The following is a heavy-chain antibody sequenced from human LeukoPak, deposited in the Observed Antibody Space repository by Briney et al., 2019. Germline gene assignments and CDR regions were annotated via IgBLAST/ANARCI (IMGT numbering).Heavy chain of an antibody. Sequence: ASVKVSCKASGYTFTSFGISWVRQAPGQGLEWMGGISAYNGNTNYAQKLQGRVTMTTDTSTSTAYMELRSLRPDDTAVYYCARDAIAVAGTWVGYWGQGTLVTVSS. CDR3: ARDAIAVAGTWVGY. V-gene: IGHV1-18*01. D-gene: IGHD6-19*01. J-gene: IGHJ4*02. CDR1: GYTFTSFG. CDR2: ISAYNGNT.